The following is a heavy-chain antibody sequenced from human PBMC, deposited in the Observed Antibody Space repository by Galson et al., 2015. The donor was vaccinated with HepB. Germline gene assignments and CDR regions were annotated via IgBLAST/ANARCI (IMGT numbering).Heavy chain of an antibody. V-gene: IGHV3-73*01. J-gene: IGHJ6*02. CDR3: TRLSIAAIGMDV. D-gene: IGHD6-25*01. Sequence: SLRLSCAASGFTFSGSAMHWVRQASGKGLEWVGRIRSKANSYATAYAASVKGRFTISRDDSKNTAYLQMNSLKTEDTAVYYCTRLSIAAIGMDVWGQGTTVTVSS. CDR2: IRSKANSYAT. CDR1: GFTFSGSA.